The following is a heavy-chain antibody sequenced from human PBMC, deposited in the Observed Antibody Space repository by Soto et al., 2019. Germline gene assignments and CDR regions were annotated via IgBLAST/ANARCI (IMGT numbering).Heavy chain of an antibody. Sequence: ASVKVSCKAAGYTFTSYFITWVRQAPGQGLEWMGWISAYNGNTNYAQMLQGRVTMTTDTSTATAYMEMRSLGSADTAIYYCARQNYYSGMDVWGQGTTVTVSS. CDR1: GYTFTSYF. CDR2: ISAYNGNT. V-gene: IGHV1-18*01. CDR3: ARQNYYSGMDV. J-gene: IGHJ6*02.